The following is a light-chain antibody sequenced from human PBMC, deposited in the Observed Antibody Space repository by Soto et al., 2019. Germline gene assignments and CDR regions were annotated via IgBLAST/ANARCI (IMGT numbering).Light chain of an antibody. CDR2: DAY. V-gene: IGKV3-11*01. CDR3: QQRHMWPIT. J-gene: IGKJ5*01. Sequence: EVVLTQSPVTLSLSPGERTTLSCRASQSFRGLLAWYKQKPGQAPRILIYDAYNRATGIPPRFSGSGSGTDFTLTISSLEPEDSAVYYCQQRHMWPITFGQGTRLEIK. CDR1: QSFRGL.